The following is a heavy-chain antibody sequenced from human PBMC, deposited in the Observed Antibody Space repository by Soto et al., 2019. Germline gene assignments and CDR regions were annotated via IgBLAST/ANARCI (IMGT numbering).Heavy chain of an antibody. Sequence: GGSLRLSCDTSGFTFSSYSMNWVRQAPGKGLEWVSSISSSSSYIYYADSVKGRFTISRDNAKNSLYLQMNSLRAEDTAVYYCARATNDYGDYDAFDIWGQGTMVTVSS. J-gene: IGHJ3*02. V-gene: IGHV3-21*01. CDR2: ISSSSSYI. D-gene: IGHD4-17*01. CDR1: GFTFSSYS. CDR3: ARATNDYGDYDAFDI.